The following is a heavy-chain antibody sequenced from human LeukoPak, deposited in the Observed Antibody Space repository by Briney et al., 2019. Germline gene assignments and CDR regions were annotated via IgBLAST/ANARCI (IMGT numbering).Heavy chain of an antibody. V-gene: IGHV3-23*01. D-gene: IGHD3-22*01. CDR1: GFTFSSYA. J-gene: IGHJ4*02. CDR2: ISGSGGST. Sequence: PGGSLRLSCAASGFTFSSYAMSWVRQAPGKGLEWVSAISGSGGSTYYADSVKGRFTISRDNSKNTLYLQMNSLRAEDTAVYYCAKVGTARTDYDSSGARATTHYKYYFDYWGQGTLVTVSS. CDR3: AKVGTARTDYDSSGARATTHYKYYFDY.